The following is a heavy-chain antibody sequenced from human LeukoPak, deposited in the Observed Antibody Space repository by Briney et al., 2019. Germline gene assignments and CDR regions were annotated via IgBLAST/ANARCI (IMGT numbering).Heavy chain of an antibody. V-gene: IGHV1-24*01. CDR1: GYTLTELS. Sequence: ASVKVSCKVSGYTLTELSMHWVRQAPGKGLEWMGGFDPEDGETIYAQKFKGRVTMTEDTSTDTAYMELSSLRSEDTAVYYCATNTVTTGLNDYWGQGTLVTVSS. D-gene: IGHD4-17*01. CDR2: FDPEDGET. J-gene: IGHJ4*02. CDR3: ATNTVTTGLNDY.